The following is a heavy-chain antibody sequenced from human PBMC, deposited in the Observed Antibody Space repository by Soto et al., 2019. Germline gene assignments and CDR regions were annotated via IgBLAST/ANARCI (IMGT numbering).Heavy chain of an antibody. CDR3: AREKDSGNYYIGWFDP. CDR2: TRNKADSYIT. J-gene: IGHJ5*02. Sequence: ESGGGLVQPGGSLRLSCAASGFTFSDHYMDWVRQAPGKGLEWVGRTRNKADSYITEYAASVKGRFTISRDDSKNSLYLQMNSLKTEDTAVYYCAREKDSGNYYIGWFDPWGQGTLVTVSS. V-gene: IGHV3-72*01. CDR1: GFTFSDHY. D-gene: IGHD1-26*01.